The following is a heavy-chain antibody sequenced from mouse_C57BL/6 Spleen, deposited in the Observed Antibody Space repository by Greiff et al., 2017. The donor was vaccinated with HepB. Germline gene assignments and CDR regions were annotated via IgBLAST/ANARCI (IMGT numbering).Heavy chain of an antibody. CDR2: FHPYNDDT. J-gene: IGHJ1*03. Sequence: VQLQQSGAELVKPGASVKMSCKASGYTFTTYPIEWMKQNHGKSLEWIGNFHPYNDDTKYNEKFKGKATLTVEKSSSTVYLELSRLTSDDSAVYYCAKSYYGSSYWYFDVWGTGTTVTVSS. CDR3: AKSYYGSSYWYFDV. V-gene: IGHV1-47*01. D-gene: IGHD1-1*01. CDR1: GYTFTTYP.